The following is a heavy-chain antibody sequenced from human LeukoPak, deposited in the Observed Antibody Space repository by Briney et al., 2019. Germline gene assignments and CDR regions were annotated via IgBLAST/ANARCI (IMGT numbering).Heavy chain of an antibody. V-gene: IGHV3-30*04. Sequence: GGSLRLSCAASGFTFSSYAMHWVRQAPGKGLEWVAVISYDGSNKYYADSVKGRFTISRDNSKNTLYLQMNSLRAEDTAVYYCARVVTPRYCSSTSCYWKGWFDPWGQGTLVTVSS. CDR1: GFTFSSYA. CDR3: ARVVTPRYCSSTSCYWKGWFDP. D-gene: IGHD2-2*01. CDR2: ISYDGSNK. J-gene: IGHJ5*02.